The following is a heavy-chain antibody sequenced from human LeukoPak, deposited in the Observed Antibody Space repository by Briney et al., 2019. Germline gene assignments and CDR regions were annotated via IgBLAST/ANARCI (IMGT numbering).Heavy chain of an antibody. CDR3: ARVVGDSSGWYYFVY. J-gene: IGHJ4*02. CDR2: IGTAGDP. D-gene: IGHD6-19*01. V-gene: IGHV3-13*05. Sequence: GGSLRLSCAASGFTFSSYDMHWVRQATGKGLEWVSAIGTAGDPYYPGSVKGRFTISRENAKNSLYLQMNSLRAGDTAVYYCARVVGDSSGWYYFVYWGQGTLVTVSS. CDR1: GFTFSSYD.